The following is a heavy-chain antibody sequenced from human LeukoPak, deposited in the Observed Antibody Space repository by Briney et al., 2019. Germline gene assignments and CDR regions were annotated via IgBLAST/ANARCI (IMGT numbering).Heavy chain of an antibody. J-gene: IGHJ4*02. V-gene: IGHV3-30-3*01. CDR2: ISYDGSNK. D-gene: IGHD3-22*01. CDR3: ARDLDDSSGYY. CDR1: GFTFSSYG. Sequence: PGGSLRLSCAASGFTFSSYGMHWVRQAPGKGLEWVAVISYDGSNKYYADSVKGRFTISRDNSKNTLYLQMNSLRAEDTAVYYCARDLDDSSGYYWGQGTLVTVSS.